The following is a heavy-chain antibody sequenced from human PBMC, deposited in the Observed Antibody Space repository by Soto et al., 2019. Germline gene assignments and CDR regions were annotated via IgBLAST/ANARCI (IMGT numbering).Heavy chain of an antibody. CDR1: GFTFSSYS. Sequence: GGSLRLSCAASGFTFSSYSMNWVRQAPGKGLEWVSSISSSSSYIYYADSVKGRFTISRDNAKNSLYLQMNSLRAEDTAVYYCASEYSSSWYNLFDYWGQGTLVTVSS. D-gene: IGHD6-13*01. J-gene: IGHJ4*02. CDR3: ASEYSSSWYNLFDY. V-gene: IGHV3-21*01. CDR2: ISSSSSYI.